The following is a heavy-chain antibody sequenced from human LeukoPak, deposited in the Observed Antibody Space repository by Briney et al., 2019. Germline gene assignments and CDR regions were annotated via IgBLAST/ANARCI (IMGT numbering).Heavy chain of an antibody. CDR2: IYYSGST. V-gene: IGHV4-39*01. CDR1: GGSISSTNYY. CDR3: ATSPSTEEVANWFDP. J-gene: IGHJ5*02. Sequence: SETLSLTCTVSGGSISSTNYYWGWIRQPPGKGLEWIGSIYYSGSTFYNPSLQSRVTISVDTSKNQFSLRLSSVSAADTAVYYCATSPSTEEVANWFDPWGQGTLVTVSS. D-gene: IGHD2-15*01.